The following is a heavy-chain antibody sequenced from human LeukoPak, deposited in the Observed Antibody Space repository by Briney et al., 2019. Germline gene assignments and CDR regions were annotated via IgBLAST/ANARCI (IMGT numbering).Heavy chain of an antibody. CDR3: ARDYCSSTSCLFDY. CDR2: INPNSGDT. V-gene: IGHV1-2*06. CDR1: GYTFTGYH. Sequence: EASVKVSCKTSGYTFTGYHMHWVRQAPGQGLEWMGRINPNSGDTNYAQKFQGRVTMTRDTSISTACMELSRLTSDDTAMYYCARDYCSSTSCLFDYWGQGTLVTVSS. J-gene: IGHJ4*02. D-gene: IGHD2-2*01.